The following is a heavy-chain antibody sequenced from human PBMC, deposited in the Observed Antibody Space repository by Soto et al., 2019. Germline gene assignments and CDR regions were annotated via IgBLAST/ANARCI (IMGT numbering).Heavy chain of an antibody. CDR3: ARDVRGSGAADMDV. D-gene: IGHD3-10*01. J-gene: IGHJ6*03. V-gene: IGHV1-18*04. CDR2: ISTYRGNT. CDR1: GYTFTGYY. Sequence: ASVKVSCKASGYTFTGYYMHWVRQAPGQGLEWMGWISTYRGNTNYAQKFQGRVSMTTDTSTTTVYMELRSLRSDDTAVYYCARDVRGSGAADMDVWGKGTTVTVSS.